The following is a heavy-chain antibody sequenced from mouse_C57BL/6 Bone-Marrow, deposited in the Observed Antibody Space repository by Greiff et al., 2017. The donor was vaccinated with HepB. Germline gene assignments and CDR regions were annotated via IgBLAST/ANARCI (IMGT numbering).Heavy chain of an antibody. V-gene: IGHV1-74*01. Sequence: QVQLQQSGAELVKPGASVKVSCKASGYTFTSYWMHWVKQRPGQGLEWIGRIHPSDSDTNYNQKFKGKATLTVDKSSSTAYMQLSSLTSEDSAVYYCAFYYYGSSYVDYFDYWGQGTTLTVSS. J-gene: IGHJ2*01. CDR1: GYTFTSYW. D-gene: IGHD1-1*01. CDR2: IHPSDSDT. CDR3: AFYYYGSSYVDYFDY.